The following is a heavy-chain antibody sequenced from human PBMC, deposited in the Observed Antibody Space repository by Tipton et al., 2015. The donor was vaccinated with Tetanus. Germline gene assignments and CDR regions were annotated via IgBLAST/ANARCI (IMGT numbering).Heavy chain of an antibody. V-gene: IGHV3-21*04. CDR1: GFIFSDYS. CDR3: AKENGYNYYYYGMDV. J-gene: IGHJ6*02. CDR2: ITSAGSYI. D-gene: IGHD3-16*02. Sequence: SLRLSCAASGFIFSDYSMNWVRQAPGKGLEWVSSITSAGSYIYYADSVKGRFTISRDNAKNSVYLQMNSLRAEDTAVYYCAKENGYNYYYYGMDVWGQGTTVTVSS.